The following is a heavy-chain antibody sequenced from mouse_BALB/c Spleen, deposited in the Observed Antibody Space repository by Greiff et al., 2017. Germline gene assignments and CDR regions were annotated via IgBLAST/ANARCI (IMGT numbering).Heavy chain of an antibody. V-gene: IGHV5-6*01. CDR1: GFTFSSYG. J-gene: IGHJ4*01. CDR2: ISSGGSYT. D-gene: IGHD2-4*01. Sequence: VQLKESGGDLVKPGGSLKLSCAASGFTFSSYGMSWVRQTPDKRLEWVATISSGGSYTYYPDSVKGRFTISRDNAKNTLYLQMSSLKSEDTAMYYCATMITMDYWGQGTSVTVSS. CDR3: ATMITMDY.